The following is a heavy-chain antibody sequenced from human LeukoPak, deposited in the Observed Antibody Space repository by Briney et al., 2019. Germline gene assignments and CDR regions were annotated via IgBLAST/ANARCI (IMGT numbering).Heavy chain of an antibody. V-gene: IGHV3-23*01. CDR1: GFTFSSYA. J-gene: IGHJ4*02. Sequence: PGGSLRLSCAASGFTFSSYAMSWVRQAPGKGLEWVSGIGGSGGNKYYADSVKGRFTISRDNSKNTLYLQMNSLRAEDTAGYYCAKAAMVRRVITTDLYYFDYWGQGTLVTVSS. D-gene: IGHD3-10*01. CDR2: IGGSGGNK. CDR3: AKAAMVRRVITTDLYYFDY.